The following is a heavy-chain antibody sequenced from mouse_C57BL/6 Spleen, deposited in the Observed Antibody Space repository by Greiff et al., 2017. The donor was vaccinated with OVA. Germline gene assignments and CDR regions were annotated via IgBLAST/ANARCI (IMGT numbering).Heavy chain of an antibody. D-gene: IGHD2-3*01. J-gene: IGHJ1*03. CDR1: GYAFTNYL. V-gene: IGHV1-54*01. Sequence: QVQLKESGAELVRPGTSVKVSCKASGYAFTNYLIEWVKQRPGQGLEWIGVINPGSGGTNYNEKFKGKATLTADKSSSTAYMQLSSLTSEDSAVYFCARSPDGYYWYFDVWGTGTTVTVSS. CDR3: ARSPDGYYWYFDV. CDR2: INPGSGGT.